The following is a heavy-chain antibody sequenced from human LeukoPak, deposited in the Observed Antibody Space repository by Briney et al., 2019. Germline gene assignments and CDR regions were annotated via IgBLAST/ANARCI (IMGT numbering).Heavy chain of an antibody. D-gene: IGHD3-22*01. J-gene: IGHJ4*02. Sequence: GRSLRLSCAASGFTFFDYAMYWVRQAPGKGLEWVSGISWDGGSEGYADSVQGRFTISRDNAKNSLYLHMNSLRAEDTALYYCAKDRFRGYTSGYDYWGQGTLVTVSS. V-gene: IGHV3-9*01. CDR2: ISWDGGSE. CDR1: GFTFFDYA. CDR3: AKDRFRGYTSGYDY.